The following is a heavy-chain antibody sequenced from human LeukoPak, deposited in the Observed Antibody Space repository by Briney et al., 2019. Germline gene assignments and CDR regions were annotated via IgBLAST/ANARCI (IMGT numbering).Heavy chain of an antibody. Sequence: PGGSLRLSCAASGFTFSNAWMSWVRQAPGKGLEWVGRIKSKTDGGTTDYAAPVKGRFTISRDNSKNSLYLQMNSLRAEDTAVYYCARDRMGDILTGYYYYYYMDVWGKGTTVTISS. CDR1: GFTFSNAW. V-gene: IGHV3-15*01. CDR3: ARDRMGDILTGYYYYYYMDV. CDR2: IKSKTDGGTT. D-gene: IGHD3-9*01. J-gene: IGHJ6*03.